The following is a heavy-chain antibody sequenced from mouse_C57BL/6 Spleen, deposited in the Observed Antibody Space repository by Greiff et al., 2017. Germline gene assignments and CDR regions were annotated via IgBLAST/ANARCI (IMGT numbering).Heavy chain of an antibody. CDR3: ARGVGRLFDY. J-gene: IGHJ2*01. V-gene: IGHV1-69*01. D-gene: IGHD4-1*01. CDR2: IDPSDSYT. Sequence: VQLQQPGAELVMPGASVKLSGKASGYTFTSYWMHWVKQRPGQGLEWIGEIDPSDSYTNYNQKFKGKSTLTVDKSSSTAYMQLSSLTSEDSAVYYCARGVGRLFDYWGQGTTLTVSS. CDR1: GYTFTSYW.